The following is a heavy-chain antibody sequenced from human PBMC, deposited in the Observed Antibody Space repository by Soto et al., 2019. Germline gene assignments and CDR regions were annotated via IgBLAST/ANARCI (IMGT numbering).Heavy chain of an antibody. Sequence: GESLKISCKGSGYSFTNYWIAWVRQMPGKGLEWMGLIYPGDSDTRYSPSFQGQVTISADKSISTAYLQWSSLKAPDTAMYYCARRLSPGFDHWGQGTLVTVSS. CDR2: IYPGDSDT. V-gene: IGHV5-51*01. D-gene: IGHD3-16*01. J-gene: IGHJ4*02. CDR3: ARRLSPGFDH. CDR1: GYSFTNYW.